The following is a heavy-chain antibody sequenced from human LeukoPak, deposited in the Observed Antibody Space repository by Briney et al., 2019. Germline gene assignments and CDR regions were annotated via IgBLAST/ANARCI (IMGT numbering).Heavy chain of an antibody. D-gene: IGHD1-26*01. V-gene: IGHV4-59*11. Sequence: SETLSLTCSVSGGSISSHYWSWIRQPPGKGLEWIGYIYYSGSTNYNPSLKSRVTISVDTSKNQFSLKLSSVTAADTAVYYCARDRYSGSYSSDAFDIWGQGTMVTVSS. CDR1: GGSISSHY. CDR2: IYYSGST. J-gene: IGHJ3*02. CDR3: ARDRYSGSYSSDAFDI.